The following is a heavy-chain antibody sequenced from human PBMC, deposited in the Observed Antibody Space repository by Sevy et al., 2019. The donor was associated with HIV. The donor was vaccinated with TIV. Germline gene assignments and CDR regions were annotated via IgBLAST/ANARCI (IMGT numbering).Heavy chain of an antibody. J-gene: IGHJ4*02. Sequence: GGSLRLSCAASGFTFRRYGMHWVRRAPGKGLEWVAGIWFDGTQKYYLESVKGRFSISRDNSKKMVYLQMNSLRAEDTAVYYCAKDFFEGDVISNFDSWGQGTLFTVSS. D-gene: IGHD3-3*01. CDR1: GFTFRRYG. V-gene: IGHV3-33*06. CDR3: AKDFFEGDVISNFDS. CDR2: IWFDGTQK.